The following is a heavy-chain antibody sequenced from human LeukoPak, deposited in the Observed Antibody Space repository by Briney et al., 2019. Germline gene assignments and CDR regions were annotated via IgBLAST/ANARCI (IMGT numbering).Heavy chain of an antibody. CDR3: AKGHYDSSGGHLDY. D-gene: IGHD3-22*01. CDR2: ISYDGSNK. V-gene: IGHV3-30-3*01. CDR1: GFTFSSYA. Sequence: GGSLRLSCAASGFTFSSYAMHWVRQAPGKGLEWVAVISYDGSNKYYADSVKGRFTISRDNSKNTLYLQMNSLRAEDTAVYYCAKGHYDSSGGHLDYWGQGTLVTVSS. J-gene: IGHJ4*02.